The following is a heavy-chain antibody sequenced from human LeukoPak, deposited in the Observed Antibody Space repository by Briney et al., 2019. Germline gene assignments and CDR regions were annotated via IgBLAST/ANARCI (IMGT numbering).Heavy chain of an antibody. CDR3: ARAEDYYGSGSYFLLY. D-gene: IGHD3-10*01. CDR2: ISYDGSNK. V-gene: IGHV3-30*01. J-gene: IGHJ4*02. CDR1: GFTFSSYA. Sequence: GGSPRLSCAASGFTFSSYAMHWVRQAPGKGLEWVAVISYDGSNKYYADSVKGRFTISRDNSKNTLYLQMNSLRAEDTAVYYCARAEDYYGSGSYFLLYWGQGTLVTVSS.